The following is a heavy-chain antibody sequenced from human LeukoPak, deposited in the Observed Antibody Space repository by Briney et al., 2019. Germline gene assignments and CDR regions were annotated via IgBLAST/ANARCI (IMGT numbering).Heavy chain of an antibody. J-gene: IGHJ4*02. CDR2: ISGSGGST. CDR1: RFTFNTYA. V-gene: IGHV3-23*01. CDR3: ARAVGNSEDFDY. Sequence: GGSLRLSCAASRFTFNTYAMSWVRQAPGKGLEWVSAISGSGGSTYYADSVKGRFTISRDNAKNTLYLQMNSLRAEDTAVYYCARAVGNSEDFDYWGQGTLSPSPQ. D-gene: IGHD4-23*01.